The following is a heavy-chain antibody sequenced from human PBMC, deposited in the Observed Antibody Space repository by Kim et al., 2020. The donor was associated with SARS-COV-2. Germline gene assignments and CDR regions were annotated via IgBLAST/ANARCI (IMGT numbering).Heavy chain of an antibody. J-gene: IGHJ6*02. V-gene: IGHV3-30-3*01. CDR1: GFTFSSYA. Sequence: GGSLRLSCAASGFTFSSYAMRWVRQAPGKGLEWVAVISYDGSNKYYADSVKGRFTISRDNSKNTLYLQMNSLSAEDTAVYYCARARGGSYYYGMDVWGQGTTVTVSS. CDR2: ISYDGSNK. D-gene: IGHD1-26*01. CDR3: ARARGGSYYYGMDV.